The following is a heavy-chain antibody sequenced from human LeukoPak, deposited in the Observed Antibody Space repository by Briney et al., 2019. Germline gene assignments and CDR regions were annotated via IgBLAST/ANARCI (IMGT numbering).Heavy chain of an antibody. J-gene: IGHJ4*02. CDR2: TYYSGST. CDR1: GGAISSSTYY. D-gene: IGHD7-27*01. V-gene: IGHV4-61*05. CDR3: ARHTGGWGSFDY. Sequence: SETLSLTCTVSGGAISSSTYYWGWIRQPPGKGLEMIGYTYYSGSTNYTPSHKSRFTISVDTSKNQFSLKLSSVTAADTAVYYCARHTGGWGSFDYWGQGTLVTVSS.